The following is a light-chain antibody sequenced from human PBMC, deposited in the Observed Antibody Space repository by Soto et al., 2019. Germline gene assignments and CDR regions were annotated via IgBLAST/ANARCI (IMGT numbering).Light chain of an antibody. CDR2: GAS. CDR3: QQYNNWPSIT. V-gene: IGKV3-15*01. J-gene: IGKJ5*01. CDR1: QSVRSN. Sequence: EIVMTQSPATLSVSPGERATLSCRASQSVRSNLAWYQQKPGQAPRLLIYGASTRATGIPARFSGSGSGTEFTLSFSSLQSEDFAVYSCQQYNNWPSITFGQGTRLEIK.